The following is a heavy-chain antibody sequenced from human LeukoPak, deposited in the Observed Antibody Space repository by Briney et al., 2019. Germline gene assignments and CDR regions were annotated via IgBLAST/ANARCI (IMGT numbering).Heavy chain of an antibody. J-gene: IGHJ4*02. CDR1: GYTFSDYY. CDR2: INPNSGVT. Sequence: ASVKVSCKASGYTFSDYYIRWVRQAPGQGLEWMGRINPNSGVTNYAKNFQGRVTITRDTSISTASMELSSLRSDDTAVYYCARQSEPKGDYWGQGTLVTVSS. V-gene: IGHV1-2*06. CDR3: ARQSEPKGDY.